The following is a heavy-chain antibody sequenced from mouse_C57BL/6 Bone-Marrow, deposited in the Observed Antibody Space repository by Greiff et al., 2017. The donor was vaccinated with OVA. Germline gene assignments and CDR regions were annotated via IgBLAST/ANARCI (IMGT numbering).Heavy chain of an antibody. CDR2: IYPGDGDT. V-gene: IGHV1-82*01. Sequence: VQGVESGPELVKPGASVKISCKASGYAFSSSWMNWVKQRPGKGLEWIGRIYPGDGDTNYNGKFKGKATLTADKSSSTAYMQLSSLTSEDSAVYFCARHEDGYYASYCDYWGQGTTLTGSS. CDR3: ARHEDGYYASYCDY. J-gene: IGHJ2*01. D-gene: IGHD2-3*01. CDR1: GYAFSSSW.